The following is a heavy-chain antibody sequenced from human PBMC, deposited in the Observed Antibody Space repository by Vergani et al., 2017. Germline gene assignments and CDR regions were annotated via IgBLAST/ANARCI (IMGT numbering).Heavy chain of an antibody. V-gene: IGHV4-38-2*02. Sequence: QVQLQESGPGLVKPSETLSLTCTVSGHSITSGYFWGWIRQPPGKGLEWIGGVYHSGTTYYNPSLKGRVTISVDTSKNQFSLRLSSVTAADTAVYYCARVDGSGYYSDYWGQGTLVTVSS. CDR2: VYHSGTT. J-gene: IGHJ4*02. CDR3: ARVDGSGYYSDY. CDR1: GHSITSGYF. D-gene: IGHD3-22*01.